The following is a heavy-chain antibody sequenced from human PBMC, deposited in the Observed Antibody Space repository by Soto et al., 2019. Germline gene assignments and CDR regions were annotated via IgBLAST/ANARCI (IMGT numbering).Heavy chain of an antibody. CDR2: IYYSGST. D-gene: IGHD1-26*01. V-gene: IGHV4-30-4*08. CDR1: GGSISSGDYY. Sequence: SETLSLTCTVSGGSISSGDYYWSWIRQHPGKGLEWIGYIYYSGSTYYNPSLKSRITISVDTSKNQFSLKLSSVTAADTAVYYCARRGGVGATTYDYWGQGTLVTVSS. CDR3: ARRGGVGATTYDY. J-gene: IGHJ4*02.